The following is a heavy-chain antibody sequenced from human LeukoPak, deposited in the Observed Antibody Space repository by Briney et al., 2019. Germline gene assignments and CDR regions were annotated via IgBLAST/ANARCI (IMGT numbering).Heavy chain of an antibody. D-gene: IGHD3-9*01. CDR2: INPNSGGT. Sequence: ASVKVSYKASGYTFPGYYMHWVRQAPGQGLEWMGWINPNSGGTNYAQKFQGRVTMTRDTSISTAYMELSRLRSDDTAMYYCARGFIDILTGYYRHNWCDPRGQGTLVTVSS. V-gene: IGHV1-2*02. J-gene: IGHJ5*02. CDR3: ARGFIDILTGYYRHNWCDP. CDR1: GYTFPGYY.